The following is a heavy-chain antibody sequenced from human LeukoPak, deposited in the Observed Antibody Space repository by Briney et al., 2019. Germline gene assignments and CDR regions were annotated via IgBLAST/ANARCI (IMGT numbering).Heavy chain of an antibody. V-gene: IGHV3-30*02. CDR1: GFTFSYYG. Sequence: GGSLRLSCAASGFTFSYYGMHWVRQAPGKGLEWVGFVRFDGNEKYYADSVRGRFTISRDTSRNTLYLQMNSLRAEDTAVYYCAKDLMRDRWFGESWGQGTLVTVSS. CDR3: AKDLMRDRWFGES. J-gene: IGHJ1*01. D-gene: IGHD3-10*01. CDR2: VRFDGNEK.